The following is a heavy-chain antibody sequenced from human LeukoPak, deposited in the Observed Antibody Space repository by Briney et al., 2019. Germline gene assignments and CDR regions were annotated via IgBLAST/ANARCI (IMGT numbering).Heavy chain of an antibody. CDR1: GFTFSSCA. V-gene: IGHV3-23*01. Sequence: GGSLRLSCAASGFTFSSCALSWVRQAPGKGLEWVSGISDTGGSTYYADSVKGRFTISRDNSKNTLYLQMNSLRAEDTAVYYCAREVYGDDYWGQGTLVTVSS. D-gene: IGHD5/OR15-5a*01. J-gene: IGHJ4*02. CDR2: ISDTGGST. CDR3: AREVYGDDY.